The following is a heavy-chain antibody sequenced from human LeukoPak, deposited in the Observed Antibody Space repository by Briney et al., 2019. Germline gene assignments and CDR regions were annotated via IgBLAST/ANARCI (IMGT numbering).Heavy chain of an antibody. CDR2: IYYSGST. CDR3: ARGSPYYDILTGSLGAFDI. Sequence: NPSETLSLTCTVSGGSISSYYWSWIRQPPGKGLEWIGYIYYSGSTNYNPSLKSRVTISVDTSKNQFSLKLSSVTAADTAVYYCARGSPYYDILTGSLGAFDIWGQGTMVTVSS. CDR1: GGSISSYY. J-gene: IGHJ3*02. D-gene: IGHD3-9*01. V-gene: IGHV4-59*01.